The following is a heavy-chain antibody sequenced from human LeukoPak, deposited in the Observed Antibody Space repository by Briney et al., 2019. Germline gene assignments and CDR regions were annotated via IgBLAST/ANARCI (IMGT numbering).Heavy chain of an antibody. V-gene: IGHV1-69*13. J-gene: IGHJ6*02. CDR3: AIKTRVTTLGAYSSYGMDV. CDR2: GIPIFGTA. D-gene: IGHD4-17*01. CDR1: GGTFSSYA. Sequence: SVKVSYKASGGTFSSYAISWGRQAPGQGVEGRGGGIPIFGTANYAQKLQGRGTITADESTSTAYMELSSLRSEDTAVYYCAIKTRVTTLGAYSSYGMDVWGQGTTVTVSS.